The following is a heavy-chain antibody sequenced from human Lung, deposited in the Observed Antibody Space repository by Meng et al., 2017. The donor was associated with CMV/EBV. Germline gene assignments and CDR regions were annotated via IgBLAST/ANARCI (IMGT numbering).Heavy chain of an antibody. D-gene: IGHD4-23*01. CDR2: TYYRSKWYH. Sequence: LKQSGPGLVKPSRTLSLTCAISGDIVSSNSAAWHWIRQSPSRGLEWLGRTYYRSKWYHEYAVSVKSRITISPDTPKNQFSLQLNSMTPEDTAVYYCARGINGGCGDWGQGTLVTVSS. J-gene: IGHJ4*02. V-gene: IGHV6-1*01. CDR3: ARGINGGCGD. CDR1: GDIVSSNSAA.